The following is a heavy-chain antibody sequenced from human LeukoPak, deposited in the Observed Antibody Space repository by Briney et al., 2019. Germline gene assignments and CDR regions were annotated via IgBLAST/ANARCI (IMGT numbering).Heavy chain of an antibody. D-gene: IGHD6-19*01. J-gene: IGHJ4*02. Sequence: GGSLRLSCAASGFTFGTFWMSWVRQAPGKGLEWVSAISGSGGSTYYADSVKGRFTISRDNSKNTLYLQMNSLRAEDTAVYYCAKVAKQWLGFDYWGQGTLVTVSS. CDR2: ISGSGGST. V-gene: IGHV3-23*01. CDR1: GFTFGTFW. CDR3: AKVAKQWLGFDY.